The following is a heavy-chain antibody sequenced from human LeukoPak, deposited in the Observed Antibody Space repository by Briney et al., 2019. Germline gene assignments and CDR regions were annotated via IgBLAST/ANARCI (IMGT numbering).Heavy chain of an antibody. D-gene: IGHD3-10*01. CDR2: IRSGGST. V-gene: IGHV3-53*01. CDR1: GFTVSSSY. Sequence: GGSLRLSCAASGFTVSSSYMTWVRQAPGKRLEWVSVIRSGGSTVYADSVKGRFTISGDNSKNTLYLQLNSLRAEDTAVYYCAREGSGRTAYNDGLDVWGQGTMVTVSS. J-gene: IGHJ3*01. CDR3: AREGSGRTAYNDGLDV.